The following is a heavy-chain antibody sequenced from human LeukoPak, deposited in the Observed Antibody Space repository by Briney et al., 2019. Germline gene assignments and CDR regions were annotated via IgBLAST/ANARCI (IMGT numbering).Heavy chain of an antibody. CDR1: GFTISSNY. CDR2: IYSGGST. CDR3: ARGVAYCGGDCYRAFDI. Sequence: GGSLRLSCAASGFTISSNYMSWVRQAPGRGLEWVSVIYSGGSTYYADSVKGRFTISRDNAKNSLYLQMNTLRAEDTAVYYCARGVAYCGGDCYRAFDIWGQGTMVTVSS. J-gene: IGHJ3*02. V-gene: IGHV3-53*01. D-gene: IGHD2-21*02.